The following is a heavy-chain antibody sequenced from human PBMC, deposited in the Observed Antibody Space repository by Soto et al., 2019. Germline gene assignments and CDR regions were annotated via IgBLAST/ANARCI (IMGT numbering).Heavy chain of an antibody. Sequence: QVQLVESGGGVVQPGRSLRLSCAASGFTFSSYGMHWVRQAPGKGLEWVAVISYDGSNKYYADSVKGRFTISKDNSKNTLYLQMSSLRAEDTAVYYCFVLLWFGDLRETTNDYWGQGTLVTVSS. CDR2: ISYDGSNK. CDR3: FVLLWFGDLRETTNDY. V-gene: IGHV3-30*03. J-gene: IGHJ4*02. D-gene: IGHD3-10*01. CDR1: GFTFSSYG.